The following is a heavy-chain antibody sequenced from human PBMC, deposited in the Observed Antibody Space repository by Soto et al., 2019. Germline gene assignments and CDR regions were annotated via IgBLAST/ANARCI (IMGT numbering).Heavy chain of an antibody. CDR1: GYTFTDYR. V-gene: IGHV1-46*03. CDR3: AQDGSGSYYYYYGMEV. D-gene: IGHD3-10*01. J-gene: IGHJ6*02. CDR2: INPSGGST. Sequence: ASVKVSCKASGYTFTDYRMHWVRQAPGQGLEWMGMINPSGGSTTYAQKFQGRVTITADKSTSTAYMELSSLRSEDTAVYYCAQDGSGSYYYYYGMEVWGQGTTVTVSS.